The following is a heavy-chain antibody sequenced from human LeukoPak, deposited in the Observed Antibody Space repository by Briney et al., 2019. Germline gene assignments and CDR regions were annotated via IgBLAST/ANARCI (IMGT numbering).Heavy chain of an antibody. CDR1: GFSFSRYG. V-gene: IGHV3-30*18. Sequence: GRSLRLSCAASGFSFSRYGMHWVRQAPGKGLEWVAVISYDGSNKYYADSVKGRFTISRDNYKNTVYLQMNSLRAEDTAVYYCAKGPLLGELFSFDYWGQGTLVTVSS. D-gene: IGHD3-16*01. CDR2: ISYDGSNK. J-gene: IGHJ4*02. CDR3: AKGPLLGELFSFDY.